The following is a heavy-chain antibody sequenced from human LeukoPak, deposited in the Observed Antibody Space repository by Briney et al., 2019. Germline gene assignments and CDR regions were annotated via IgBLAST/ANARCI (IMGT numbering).Heavy chain of an antibody. Sequence: SGGSLRLSCAASGFTFSSYAMSWVRQAPGKGLEWVSAISGSGGSTYYADSVKGRFTISRDNSKNTLYLQMNSLRAEDTAVYYCAKFQWFGKYLLDDAFDIWGQGTMVTVSS. CDR2: ISGSGGST. CDR1: GFTFSSYA. V-gene: IGHV3-23*01. J-gene: IGHJ3*02. CDR3: AKFQWFGKYLLDDAFDI. D-gene: IGHD3-10*01.